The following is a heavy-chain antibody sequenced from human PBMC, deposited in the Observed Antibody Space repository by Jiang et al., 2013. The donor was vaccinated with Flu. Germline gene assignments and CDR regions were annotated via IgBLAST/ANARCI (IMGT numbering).Heavy chain of an antibody. V-gene: IGHV5-51*01. CDR3: ARRVYAIPDPYYYYGMDV. CDR2: IYPGDSDT. D-gene: IGHD2-8*01. Sequence: GAEVKKPGESLKISCKGSGYSFTSYWIGWVRQMPGKGLEWMGIIYPGDSDTRYSPSFQGQVTISADKSISTAYLQWSSLKASDTAMYYCARRVYAIPDPYYYYGMDVWGQGTTVTVSS. CDR1: GYSFTSYW. J-gene: IGHJ6*02.